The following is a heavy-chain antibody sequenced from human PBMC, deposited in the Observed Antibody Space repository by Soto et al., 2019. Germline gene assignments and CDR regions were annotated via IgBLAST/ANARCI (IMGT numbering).Heavy chain of an antibody. CDR1: GGSISSGGYY. D-gene: IGHD3-10*01. J-gene: IGHJ5*02. Sequence: PSETLSLTCTVSGGSISSGGYYWSWIRQHPGKGLEWIGYIYYSGSTYYNPSLKSRVTISVDTSKNQFPLKLSSVTAADTAVYYCVCYGSGSYPRFYPWAQGTLVPVSA. V-gene: IGHV4-61*08. CDR2: IYYSGST. CDR3: VCYGSGSYPRFYP.